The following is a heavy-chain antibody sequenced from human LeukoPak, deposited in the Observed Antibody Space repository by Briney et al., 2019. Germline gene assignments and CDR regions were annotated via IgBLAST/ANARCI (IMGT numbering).Heavy chain of an antibody. D-gene: IGHD3-16*01. CDR1: GYTFTYYY. CDR3: ARDLRQMSDYFDY. V-gene: IGHV1-2*02. CDR2: INPDSGGT. Sequence: ASVKVSCKASGYTFTYYYMHWVRQAPGQGLEWMGWINPDSGGTNLAQKFQGRVTLTRDTSISIAYMELTSLRSDDTAVYYCARDLRQMSDYFDYWGQGTLVSASS. J-gene: IGHJ4*02.